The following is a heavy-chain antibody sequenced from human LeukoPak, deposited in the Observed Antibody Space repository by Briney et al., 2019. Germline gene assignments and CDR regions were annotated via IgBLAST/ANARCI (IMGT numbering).Heavy chain of an antibody. D-gene: IGHD6-13*01. CDR1: GFNFDAYA. CDR2: ISADGGST. J-gene: IGHJ4*02. V-gene: IGHV3-43*02. Sequence: GGSLRLSCAASGFNFDAYAMHWVRQAPGKGLQWISLISADGGSTYHADFVKGRFTISRDNSRNSLYLQMNSLTTEDTAFYYCAKDKAGTIVWYGRWAIGLFDYWGQGTLLTVSS. CDR3: AKDKAGTIVWYGRWAIGLFDY.